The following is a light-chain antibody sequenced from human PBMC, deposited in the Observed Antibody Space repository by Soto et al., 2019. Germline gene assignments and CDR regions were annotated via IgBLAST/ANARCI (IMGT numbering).Light chain of an antibody. CDR1: QSCSSN. Sequence: EIVMTQSPATLSVSPGERATLSCRASQSCSSNLAWYQHKPGQAPRLLIYGASTRATGIPARFSASGSGTEFSLTISSLQSEDFAVYYCQQYNNWPPKQYTFGQGTKLVIK. CDR2: GAS. V-gene: IGKV3-15*01. J-gene: IGKJ2*01. CDR3: QQYNNWPPKQYT.